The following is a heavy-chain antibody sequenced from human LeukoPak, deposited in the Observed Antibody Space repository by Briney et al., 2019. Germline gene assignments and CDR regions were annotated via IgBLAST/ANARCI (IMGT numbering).Heavy chain of an antibody. J-gene: IGHJ6*04. CDR3: ARRITMVRGVMDV. Sequence: SQTLSLTCTVSGGSISSYYWSWIRQPPGKGLEWIGYIYYSGSTNYNPSLKSRVTISVDTSKNQFSLKLSSVTAADTAVYYCARRITMVRGVMDVWGKGTTVTVSS. CDR2: IYYSGST. CDR1: GGSISSYY. D-gene: IGHD3-10*01. V-gene: IGHV4-59*01.